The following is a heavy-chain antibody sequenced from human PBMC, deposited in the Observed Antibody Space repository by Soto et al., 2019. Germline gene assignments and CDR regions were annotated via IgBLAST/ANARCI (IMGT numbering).Heavy chain of an antibody. CDR1: GFTFSNYA. V-gene: IGHV3-23*01. Sequence: EVQLLESGGGLVQPGESLRLSCAASGFTFSNYAMSWVRQAPGKGLEWVSLISGSGYSTYYADSVKGRFTISRDNSKNTLYLQMNSLRADDTALYYCAKDQAYSYGYLSSGLDYWGQGTLVTVSS. CDR3: AKDQAYSYGYLSSGLDY. J-gene: IGHJ4*02. D-gene: IGHD5-18*01. CDR2: ISGSGYST.